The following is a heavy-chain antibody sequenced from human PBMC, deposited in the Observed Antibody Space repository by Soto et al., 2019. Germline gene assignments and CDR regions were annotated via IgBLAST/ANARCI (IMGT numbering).Heavy chain of an antibody. V-gene: IGHV4-59*01. Sequence: QVQLQESGPGLLKPSETLSLTCTVSGGSISSYYWSWIRQPPGKGLEWIGYIYYGGSPNYNPSINSRVTISVDTSKNQFTLKLSSVTAADTAVYYCARDIMGTNYYYYGMDVWGQGTTVTVSS. J-gene: IGHJ6*02. D-gene: IGHD2-8*01. CDR2: IYYGGSP. CDR3: ARDIMGTNYYYYGMDV. CDR1: GGSISSYY.